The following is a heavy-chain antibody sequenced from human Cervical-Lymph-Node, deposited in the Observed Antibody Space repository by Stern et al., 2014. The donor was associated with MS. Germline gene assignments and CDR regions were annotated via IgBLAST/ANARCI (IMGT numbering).Heavy chain of an antibody. CDR1: GFTFSDYG. CDR3: TRDSSGSYPDY. V-gene: IGHV3-33*01. Sequence: QVQLVQSGGGVVQPGKSLRLSCAASGFTFSDYGMHWVRQAPGKGLEWLAVIWHDGSEKYHADSVTGRFSVSRDNSKNTLYLQMNSLRAEDTAVYYCTRDSSGSYPDYWGQGTLVTVSS. CDR2: IWHDGSEK. J-gene: IGHJ4*02. D-gene: IGHD1-26*01.